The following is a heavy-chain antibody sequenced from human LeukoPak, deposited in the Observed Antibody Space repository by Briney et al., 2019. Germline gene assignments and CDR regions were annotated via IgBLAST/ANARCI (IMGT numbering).Heavy chain of an antibody. J-gene: IGHJ4*02. D-gene: IGHD7-27*01. V-gene: IGHV4-34*01. CDR1: GGSFSGYS. Sequence: SETLSLTCAVYGGSFSGYSWSWVRQPPGKGLEWIGEINHSGSTNYNPSLKSRVTISVDTSKNQFSLKLSSVTAADTAVYYCARLYTGDSVLARDYWGQGTLVTVSS. CDR3: ARLYTGDSVLARDY. CDR2: INHSGST.